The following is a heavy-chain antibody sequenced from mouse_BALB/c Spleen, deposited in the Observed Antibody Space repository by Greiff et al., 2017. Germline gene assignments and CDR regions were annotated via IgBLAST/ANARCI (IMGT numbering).Heavy chain of an antibody. D-gene: IGHD2-1*01. J-gene: IGHJ2*01. CDR1: GYSITSDYA. Sequence: EVQGVESGPGLVKPSQSLSLTCTVTGYSITSDYAWNWIRQFPGNKLEWMGYISYSGSTSYNPSLKSRISITRDTSKNQFFLQLNSVTTEDTATYYCARGGNYEGFDYWGQGTTLTVSS. CDR3: ARGGNYEGFDY. CDR2: ISYSGST. V-gene: IGHV3-2*02.